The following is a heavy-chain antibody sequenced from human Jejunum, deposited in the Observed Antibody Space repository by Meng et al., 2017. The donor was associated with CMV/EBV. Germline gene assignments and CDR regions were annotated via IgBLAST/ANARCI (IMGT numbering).Heavy chain of an antibody. J-gene: IGHJ5*02. CDR2: IFPRVST. CDR3: ARESGGYYWIAP. Sequence: EECCSGPRTLSFTLFFPLFLSAGSSSVYSCSSSRHPAGKGLGWIVRIFPRVSTHYTTSLTARPAMSPVFSNNHISLKLRSLTAANTAVYYCARESGGYYWIAPWGQGTLVTVSS. D-gene: IGHD2-15*01. CDR1: AGSSSVYS. V-gene: IGHV4-4*07.